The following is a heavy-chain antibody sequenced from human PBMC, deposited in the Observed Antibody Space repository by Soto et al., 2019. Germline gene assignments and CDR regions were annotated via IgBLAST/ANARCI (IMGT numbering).Heavy chain of an antibody. CDR3: ARDPWAADY. D-gene: IGHD3-16*01. J-gene: IGHJ4*02. CDR1: GFTVSTQY. CDR2: IYSGGST. V-gene: IGHV3-66*01. Sequence: GRSLRLSCAASGFTVSTQYMSWVRQAPGKGLEWVSVIYSGGSTFYADSVRGRFTISRDNSKNTVNLQMNSLRAEDTAVYYCARDPWAADYWGQGTLVTVSS.